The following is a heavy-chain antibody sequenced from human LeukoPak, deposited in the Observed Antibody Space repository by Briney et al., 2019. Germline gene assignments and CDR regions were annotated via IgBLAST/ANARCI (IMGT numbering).Heavy chain of an antibody. D-gene: IGHD2-15*01. J-gene: IGHJ4*02. CDR2: IRSKAYGGTT. Sequence: GGSLRLSCTASGFTFGDYAMSWFRQAPGKGLEWVGFIRSKAYGGTTEYAASVKGRFTISRDDSKSIAYLQMNSLKTEGTAVYYCNSRSYYYFDYWGQGTLVTVSS. CDR3: NSRSYYYFDY. V-gene: IGHV3-49*03. CDR1: GFTFGDYA.